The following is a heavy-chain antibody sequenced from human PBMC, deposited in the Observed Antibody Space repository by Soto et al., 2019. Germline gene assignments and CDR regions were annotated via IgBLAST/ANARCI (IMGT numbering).Heavy chain of an antibody. CDR3: AKEFSIVVVPPAYPSDDAFDI. D-gene: IGHD2-2*01. Sequence: HPGGSLRLSCAASGFTFSSYAMSWVRQAPGRGLEWVSAISGSGGSTYSADSVKGRFTISRDNSKNTLYLQMNSLRAEDTAVYYCAKEFSIVVVPPAYPSDDAFDIWGQGTMVTVSS. V-gene: IGHV3-23*01. CDR2: ISGSGGST. J-gene: IGHJ3*02. CDR1: GFTFSSYA.